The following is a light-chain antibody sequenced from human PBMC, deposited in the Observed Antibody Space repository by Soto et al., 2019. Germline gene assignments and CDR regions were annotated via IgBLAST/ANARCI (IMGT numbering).Light chain of an antibody. CDR1: SSDVGGYNY. V-gene: IGLV2-14*01. J-gene: IGLJ2*01. Sequence: QSALTQPASVSGSPGQSITISCTGTSSDVGGYNYVSWYQLHPGKVPRVMIYEVSNRPSGVSNRFSGSKSGNTASLTISGLQAEDEADYYCSSYSSGTTRLFGGGTKVSVL. CDR3: SSYSSGTTRL. CDR2: EVS.